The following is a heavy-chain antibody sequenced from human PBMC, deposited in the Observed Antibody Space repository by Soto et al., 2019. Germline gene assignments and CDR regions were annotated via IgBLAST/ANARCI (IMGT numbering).Heavy chain of an antibody. CDR3: ASWSTSSYF. Sequence: GGSLRLSCAASGFSFSSYTMNWVRQAPGKGLEWVSSISSSNTYINYADSVKGRFTISRDNAKSSLYLQMNSLRADDTAVYHCASWSTSSYFWGQGTLVTVSS. J-gene: IGHJ4*02. CDR2: ISSSNTYI. V-gene: IGHV3-21*01. CDR1: GFSFSSYT. D-gene: IGHD3-3*01.